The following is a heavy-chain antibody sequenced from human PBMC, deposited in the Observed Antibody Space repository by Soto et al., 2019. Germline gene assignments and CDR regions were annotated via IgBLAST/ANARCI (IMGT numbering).Heavy chain of an antibody. Sequence: GGSLRLSCAASGFTFSSYSMNWVRQAPGKGLEWVSSISSSSSYIYYADSVKGRFTISRDNAKNSLYLQMNSLRAEDTAVYYCAMKLAAAVDAFDIWGQGTMVTVSS. D-gene: IGHD6-13*01. CDR1: GFTFSSYS. J-gene: IGHJ3*02. V-gene: IGHV3-21*01. CDR3: AMKLAAAVDAFDI. CDR2: ISSSSSYI.